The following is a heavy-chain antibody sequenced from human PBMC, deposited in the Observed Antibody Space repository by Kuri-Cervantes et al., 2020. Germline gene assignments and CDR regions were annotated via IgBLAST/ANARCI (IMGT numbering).Heavy chain of an antibody. V-gene: IGHV1-18*01. CDR1: GYTFTSYG. CDR3: ASTGYRLPFTDY. CDR2: ISAYNGDT. Sequence: ASVKVSCKASGYTFTSYGISWVRQAPGQGLEWMGWISAYNGDTNYAQKLQGRVTMTTDTSTSTAYMELSSLRSEDTAVYYCASTGYRLPFTDYWGQGTLVTVSS. J-gene: IGHJ4*02. D-gene: IGHD6-25*01.